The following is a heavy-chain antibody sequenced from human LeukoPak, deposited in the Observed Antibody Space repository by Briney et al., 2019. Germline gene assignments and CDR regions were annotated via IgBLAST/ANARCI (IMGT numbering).Heavy chain of an antibody. CDR2: IYPGDSDT. V-gene: IGHV5-51*01. D-gene: IGHD3-10*01. CDR1: GYSFASYW. CDR3: ARQTRDGSGSRGYYFDF. J-gene: IGHJ4*02. Sequence: RGESLKISCKGSGYSFASYWIGWGRQMPGKGLEWRGIIYPGDSDTRYSPSFQGQVIISAEKSISTAYLQWSSLKAPDTAMYYCARQTRDGSGSRGYYFDFWGQGTLVAVSS.